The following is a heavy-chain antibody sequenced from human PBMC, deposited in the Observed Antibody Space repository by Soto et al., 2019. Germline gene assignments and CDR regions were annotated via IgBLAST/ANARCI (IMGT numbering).Heavy chain of an antibody. D-gene: IGHD3-3*01. V-gene: IGHV1-3*05. Sequence: QVQLVQSGAEEKKPGASVKVSCKASGYTFTSYAMHWVRQAPGQRLEWMGWINAGNGNTKYSQKFQGRVTITRDTSASTAYMELSSLRSEDTAVYYCAREVRFLEWLLVDPWGQGTLVTVSS. CDR3: AREVRFLEWLLVDP. CDR1: GYTFTSYA. J-gene: IGHJ5*02. CDR2: INAGNGNT.